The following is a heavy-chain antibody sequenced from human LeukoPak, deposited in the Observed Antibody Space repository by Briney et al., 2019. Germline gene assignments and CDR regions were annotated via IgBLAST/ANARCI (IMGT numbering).Heavy chain of an antibody. CDR2: INYSGNT. D-gene: IGHD3-22*01. V-gene: IGHV4-59*01. Sequence: PSETLSLTCTVSGVSISSYYWTWIRQPPGKGLEWIGNINYSGNTKYNPSLKSRVTISVDTSKNQFSLKLSSVTAADTAVFFCARWYYDSSGYRYFDYWGQGTLVTVSS. CDR1: GVSISSYY. CDR3: ARWYYDSSGYRYFDY. J-gene: IGHJ4*02.